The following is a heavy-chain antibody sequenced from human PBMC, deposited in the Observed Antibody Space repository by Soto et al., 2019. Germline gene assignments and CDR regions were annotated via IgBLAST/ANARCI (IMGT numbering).Heavy chain of an antibody. CDR2: ISGSGDFT. V-gene: IGHV3-23*01. CDR3: VKSACDSAACHRLGQ. CDR1: GFIFSNYA. D-gene: IGHD3-16*01. J-gene: IGHJ4*01. Sequence: GGALRLSCAASGFIFSNYAMSWVRQAPRKGLEWVSSISGSGDFTSYTDSVKGRFTISRDNSRSTLYLQVNNLRYEDTAGYYCVKSACDSAACHRLGQWRRGTLVATSS.